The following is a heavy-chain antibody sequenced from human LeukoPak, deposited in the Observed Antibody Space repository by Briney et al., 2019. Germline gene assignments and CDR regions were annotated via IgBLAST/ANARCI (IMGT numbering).Heavy chain of an antibody. J-gene: IGHJ4*02. CDR1: GGSFSGYY. Sequence: SETLSLTCAVYGGSFSGYYWSWIRQPPGKGLEWTGEINHSGSTNYNPSLKSRVTISVDTSKNQFSLKLSSVTAADTAVYYCARGLVRGSTKKNASSWSRWGKYYFDYWGQGTLVTVSS. D-gene: IGHD6-13*01. CDR2: INHSGST. CDR3: ARGLVRGSTKKNASSWSRWGKYYFDY. V-gene: IGHV4-34*01.